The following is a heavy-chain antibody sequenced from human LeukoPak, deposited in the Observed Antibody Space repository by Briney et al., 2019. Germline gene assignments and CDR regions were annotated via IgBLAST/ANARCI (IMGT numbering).Heavy chain of an antibody. J-gene: IGHJ4*02. CDR2: ISYDGSNK. CDR1: GFTFSSYA. CDR3: ARGSYRASVRFLGEGEYFDY. Sequence: PGRSLRLSCAASGFTFSSYAMHWVRQAPGKGLEWVAVISYDGSNKYYADSVKGRFTISRDNSKNTLYLQMNSLRAEDTAVYYCARGSYRASVRFLGEGEYFDYWGQGTLVTVSS. V-gene: IGHV3-30-3*01. D-gene: IGHD3-3*01.